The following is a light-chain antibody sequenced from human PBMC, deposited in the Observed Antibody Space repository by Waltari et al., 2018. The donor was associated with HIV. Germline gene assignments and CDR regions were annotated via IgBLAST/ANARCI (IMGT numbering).Light chain of an antibody. CDR1: SSDIGGYNY. J-gene: IGLJ2*01. CDR3: VSYAGSNTVI. V-gene: IGLV2-8*01. CDR2: ECT. Sequence: QSALTQPPSASGSPGQSVTISCTGTSSDIGGYNYVSWYQQHPGKAPKLIIYECTTRPSGLPNRCSGSKSGNTASLTVSGLQAEDEADYYCVSYAGSNTVIFGGGTRLTVL.